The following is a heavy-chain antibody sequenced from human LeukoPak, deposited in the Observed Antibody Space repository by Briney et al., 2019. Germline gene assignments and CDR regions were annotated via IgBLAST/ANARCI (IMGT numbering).Heavy chain of an antibody. CDR1: GGTFSSYA. CDR2: IIPIFGTA. Sequence: SVKVSCKASGGTFSSYAISWVRQAPGQGLEWMGGIIPIFGTANYAQKFQGRVTITTDESTSTAYMELSSLRSEDTAVYSCARGDSSGPGYYYMDVWGKGTTVTVSS. J-gene: IGHJ6*03. V-gene: IGHV1-69*05. D-gene: IGHD3-22*01. CDR3: ARGDSSGPGYYYMDV.